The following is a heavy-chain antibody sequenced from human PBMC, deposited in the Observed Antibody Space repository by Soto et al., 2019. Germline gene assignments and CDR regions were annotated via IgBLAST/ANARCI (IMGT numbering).Heavy chain of an antibody. Sequence: ASVKVSCKASGYTFTSYGISWVRQAPGQGLEWMGWISAYHGNTNYAQKLQGRVTMTTDTSTSTAYMELRSLRSDDTAVYYCARELPGPPGCSSTSCYGDDAFDIWGQGTMVTVSS. J-gene: IGHJ3*02. V-gene: IGHV1-18*01. CDR3: ARELPGPPGCSSTSCYGDDAFDI. D-gene: IGHD2-2*01. CDR2: ISAYHGNT. CDR1: GYTFTSYG.